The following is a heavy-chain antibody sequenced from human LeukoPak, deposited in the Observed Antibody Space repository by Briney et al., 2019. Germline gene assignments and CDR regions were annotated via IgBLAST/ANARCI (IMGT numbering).Heavy chain of an antibody. V-gene: IGHV3-23*01. D-gene: IGHD6-19*01. CDR2: ISGRGGST. CDR1: GYTFSSYA. J-gene: IGHJ4*02. CDR3: ARDFPVAGTYYFDY. Sequence: GGSLRLSCAASGYTFSSYAMSGVCQAPGKGLEWVSVISGRGGSTSYADSVKGRFTISRDNSKNTLYLQMNSLRAEDSALYYCARDFPVAGTYYFDYWGQGTLVTVSS.